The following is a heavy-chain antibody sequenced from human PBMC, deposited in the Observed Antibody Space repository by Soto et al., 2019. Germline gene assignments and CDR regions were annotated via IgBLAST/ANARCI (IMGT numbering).Heavy chain of an antibody. J-gene: IGHJ2*01. Sequence: EVQVLESGGGLVQPGGSLRLSCAGSGFTFINYAMNWLRQAPGKGLEWVSSISGGGDAAFFPDSVRGRFTISRDNSKNTVTLQMNSLGVDDTAVYYCARKILGSTTRPNYWYFDLWGRGTLVTVSS. CDR1: GFTFINYA. V-gene: IGHV3-23*01. D-gene: IGHD7-27*01. CDR2: ISGGGDAA. CDR3: ARKILGSTTRPNYWYFDL.